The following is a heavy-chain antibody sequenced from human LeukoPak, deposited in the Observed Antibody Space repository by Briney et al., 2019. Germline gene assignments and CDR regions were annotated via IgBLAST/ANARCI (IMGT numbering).Heavy chain of an antibody. CDR3: ARMDTTGWYYFEY. Sequence: GGSLRLSCAASGFTFSTYAMSWVRQAPGKGLEWVSAITDSGGNTYYAAPVKGRFTISRDNSKNTLYLQMNSLRAEDTALYYCARMDTTGWYYFEYWGQGTLVTVSS. J-gene: IGHJ4*02. CDR2: ITDSGGNT. CDR1: GFTFSTYA. D-gene: IGHD6-19*01. V-gene: IGHV3-23*01.